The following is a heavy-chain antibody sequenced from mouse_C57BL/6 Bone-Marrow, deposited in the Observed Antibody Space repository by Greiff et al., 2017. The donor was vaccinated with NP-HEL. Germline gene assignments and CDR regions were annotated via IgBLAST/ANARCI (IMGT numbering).Heavy chain of an antibody. D-gene: IGHD3-3*01. CDR2: ISYDGST. J-gene: IGHJ4*01. CDR3: ASRGAKDD. Sequence: ESGPGLVKPSPSLSLTCSVTGYSITSGYYWNWIRQFPGNKLEWRGYISYDGSTNYNPSLKNQTSITRYTSMNQFVLTLNSVTTEDTARDYCASRGAKDDWGQGTSVTVSS. V-gene: IGHV3-6*01. CDR1: GYSITSGYY.